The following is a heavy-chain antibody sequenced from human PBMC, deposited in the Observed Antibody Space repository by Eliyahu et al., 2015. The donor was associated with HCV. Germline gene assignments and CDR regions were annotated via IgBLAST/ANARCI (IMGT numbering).Heavy chain of an antibody. CDR3: VKDIVAGGADV. D-gene: IGHD3-10*01. CDR2: IYWSSNKI. J-gene: IGHJ6*02. V-gene: IGHV3-9*01. CDR1: GFTGYDYA. Sequence: EVQLVESGGGLVQPGRSQRXSCTAFGFTGYDYAMXWVRQTPGKGLEXVAXIYWSSNKIDYADSVKXRFTISRDNAKNSLXLQMNSLKEEDTALYYCVKDIVAGGADVWGQGTTVTVSS.